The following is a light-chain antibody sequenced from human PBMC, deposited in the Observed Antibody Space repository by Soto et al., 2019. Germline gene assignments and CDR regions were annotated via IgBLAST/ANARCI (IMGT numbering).Light chain of an antibody. CDR1: QSVSTY. V-gene: IGKV3-11*01. CDR3: QQRTEWPPT. J-gene: IGKJ1*01. Sequence: EIVLTQSPATLALSPGERATLSCRASQSVSTYLAWYQQKPGQAPRLLIYDASNRATGIPARFSGSGSGTDFTLAISSLEPEDFAVYYCQQRTEWPPTFGQGTKLELK. CDR2: DAS.